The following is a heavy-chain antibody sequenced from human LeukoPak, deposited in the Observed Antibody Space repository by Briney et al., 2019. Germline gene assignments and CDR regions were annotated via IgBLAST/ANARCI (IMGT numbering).Heavy chain of an antibody. CDR3: ARDSEPIQRWPYGDFDY. CDR1: GYTFTSYG. J-gene: IGHJ4*02. D-gene: IGHD5-18*01. V-gene: IGHV1-18*01. Sequence: ASVKVSCKASGYTFTSYGISWVRQAPGQGLEWMGWISAYNGNTNYAQKLQGRVTMTTDTSTSTAYMELRSLRSDDTAVYYCARDSEPIQRWPYGDFDYWGQGTLVTVSS. CDR2: ISAYNGNT.